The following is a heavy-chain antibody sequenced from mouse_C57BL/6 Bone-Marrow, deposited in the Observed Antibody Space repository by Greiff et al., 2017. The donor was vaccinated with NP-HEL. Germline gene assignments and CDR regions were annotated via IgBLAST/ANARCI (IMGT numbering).Heavy chain of an antibody. CDR1: GFTFTDYY. Sequence: EVHLVESGGGLVQPGGSLSLSCAASGFTFTDYYMSWVRQPPGKALEWLGFIRNKANGYTTEYSASVKGRFTISRDNSQSILYLQMNALRAEDSATYYCARYLYYYGSSYGAMDYWGQGTSVTVSS. J-gene: IGHJ4*01. CDR3: ARYLYYYGSSYGAMDY. CDR2: IRNKANGYTT. D-gene: IGHD1-1*01. V-gene: IGHV7-3*01.